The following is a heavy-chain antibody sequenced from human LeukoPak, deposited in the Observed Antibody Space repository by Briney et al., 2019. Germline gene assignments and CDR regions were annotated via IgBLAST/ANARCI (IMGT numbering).Heavy chain of an antibody. CDR2: IWYDGSNK. D-gene: IGHD3-22*01. Sequence: GGSLRLSCAASGFTFSSYGMHWVRQAPGKGLEWVASIWYDGSNKYYADSVKGRFTISRDNSKNTLSLQMNSLRAEDTAVYYCAKDLGGDYYDSSGYSDYWGQGTLVTVSS. CDR3: AKDLGGDYYDSSGYSDY. CDR1: GFTFSSYG. V-gene: IGHV3-30*02. J-gene: IGHJ4*02.